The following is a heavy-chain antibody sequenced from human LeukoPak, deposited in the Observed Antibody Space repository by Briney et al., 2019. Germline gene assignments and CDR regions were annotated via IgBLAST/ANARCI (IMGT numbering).Heavy chain of an antibody. D-gene: IGHD3-22*01. CDR2: ISSSSSYI. V-gene: IGHV3-21*06. J-gene: IGHJ4*02. Sequence: GGSLRLSCAASGFTLSSYSMNWVRQAPGKGLEWVSSISSSSSYIYYADSVKGRFTISRDNAKNSLYVQMDSLRAEDTAVYYCARGDSSGYVCDYWGQGTLVTVSS. CDR3: ARGDSSGYVCDY. CDR1: GFTLSSYS.